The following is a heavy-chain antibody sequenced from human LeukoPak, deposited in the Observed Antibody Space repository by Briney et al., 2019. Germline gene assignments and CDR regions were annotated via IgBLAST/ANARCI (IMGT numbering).Heavy chain of an antibody. CDR3: ATDGYYFDSSGSPSNC. CDR2: SKSKIDGGTT. CDR1: GFTFSNTW. D-gene: IGHD3-22*01. V-gene: IGHV3-15*01. J-gene: IGHJ4*02. Sequence: GGSLRLSCAASGFTFSNTWMSWVRQAPGKGLEWVGRSKSKIDGGTTDYAAPVKGRFTISRDDSKNTLYLQMNSLKTEDTAVYYCATDGYYFDSSGSPSNCWGQGTLVTVSS.